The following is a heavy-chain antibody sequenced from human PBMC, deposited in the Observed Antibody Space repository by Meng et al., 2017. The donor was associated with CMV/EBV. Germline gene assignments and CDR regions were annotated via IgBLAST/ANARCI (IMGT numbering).Heavy chain of an antibody. CDR1: GYTFTGYY. J-gene: IGHJ1*01. V-gene: IGHV1-69*02. D-gene: IGHD2-15*01. Sequence: SVKVSCKASGYTFTGYYMHWVRQAPGQGLEWMGRIIPILGIANYAQKFQGRVTITADKSTSTAYMELSSLRSEDTAVYYCASRGSEVVVVAEHWGQGTLVTVSS. CDR3: ASRGSEVVVVAEH. CDR2: IIPILGIA.